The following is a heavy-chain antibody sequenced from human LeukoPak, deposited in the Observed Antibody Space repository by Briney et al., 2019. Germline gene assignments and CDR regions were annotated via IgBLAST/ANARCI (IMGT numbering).Heavy chain of an antibody. CDR1: GFTFSSYS. Sequence: GGSLRLSCAASGFTFSSYSMNWVRQAPGKGLEWGSSISSSNSYIYNADSVKGRFTISRDNAKNSLYLQMNSLRAEDTAVYYCARQNFYSNYFDYWGQGTLVTVSS. D-gene: IGHD4-11*01. CDR3: ARQNFYSNYFDY. V-gene: IGHV3-21*01. CDR2: ISSSNSYI. J-gene: IGHJ4*02.